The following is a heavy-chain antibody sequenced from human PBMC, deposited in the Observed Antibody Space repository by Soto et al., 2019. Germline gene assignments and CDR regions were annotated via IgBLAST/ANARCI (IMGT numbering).Heavy chain of an antibody. CDR3: ARDFSMVIVAPGY. D-gene: IGHD5-12*01. CDR2: IYHSGST. J-gene: IGHJ4*02. V-gene: IGHV4-39*07. CDR1: GGSISSGDCY. Sequence: LETLCLTCTVSGGSISSGDCYWGWIRQPPGKGLEWIGKIYHSGSTTYNPSLKSRVTISVDTSKNTVYLQINALRAEDTAVYYCARDFSMVIVAPGYWGQGTLVTV.